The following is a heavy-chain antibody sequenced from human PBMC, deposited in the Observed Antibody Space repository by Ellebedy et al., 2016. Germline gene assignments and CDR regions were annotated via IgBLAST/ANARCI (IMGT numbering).Heavy chain of an antibody. CDR2: IKSKTDGGAA. D-gene: IGHD5-18*01. J-gene: IGHJ4*02. V-gene: IGHV3-15*01. CDR1: GFTFSNAW. CDR3: TTVYRYNYDSV. Sequence: GGSLRLSCAASGFTFSNAWMNWVRQAPGQGLEWVGRIKSKTDGGAADYAAPVKGRFTISRDDSKNTLYLQMNRRKTEDTAVYFCTTVYRYNYDSVWGQGTLVTVSS.